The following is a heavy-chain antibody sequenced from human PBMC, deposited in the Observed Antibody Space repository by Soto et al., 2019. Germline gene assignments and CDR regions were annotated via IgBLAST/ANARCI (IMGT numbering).Heavy chain of an antibody. J-gene: IGHJ6*02. CDR3: ARLSDPAADCYYYGMDV. Sequence: PGESLKISCKGSGYSFTSYWIGWVRQMPGKGLEWMGIIYPGDSDTRYSPSFQGQVTISADKSISTAYLQWSSLKASDTAMYYCARLSDPAADCYYYGMDVWGQGTTVTVSS. D-gene: IGHD2-2*01. CDR1: GYSFTSYW. V-gene: IGHV5-51*01. CDR2: IYPGDSDT.